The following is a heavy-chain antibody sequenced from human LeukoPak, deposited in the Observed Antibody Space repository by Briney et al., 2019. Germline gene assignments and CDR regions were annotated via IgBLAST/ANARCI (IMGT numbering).Heavy chain of an antibody. J-gene: IGHJ3*02. Sequence: ASVKVSCKASGYTFTSYDINWVRQATGQGLEWMGWMNPNSGNTGYAQKFQGRVTMTRNTSISTAYMELSSLRSEDTAVYYCATNEGLVVPAAEPRRAFDIWGQGTMVTVSS. CDR2: MNPNSGNT. CDR1: GYTFTSYD. CDR3: ATNEGLVVPAAEPRRAFDI. V-gene: IGHV1-8*01. D-gene: IGHD2-2*01.